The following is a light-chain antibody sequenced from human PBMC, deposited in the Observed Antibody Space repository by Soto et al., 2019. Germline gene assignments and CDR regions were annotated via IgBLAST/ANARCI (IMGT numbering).Light chain of an antibody. J-gene: IGKJ4*01. CDR3: QQSNSYPLT. CDR1: QSISVW. V-gene: IGKV1-5*03. Sequence: DIPMTQSPSTLSASVGDRVTITCWASQSISVWLAWYQQKPGKAPNLLIYKASTLESGVPSRFSGSGSGTEFTLTISSLQTDDFATYYCQQSNSYPLTIGGGTKVEIK. CDR2: KAS.